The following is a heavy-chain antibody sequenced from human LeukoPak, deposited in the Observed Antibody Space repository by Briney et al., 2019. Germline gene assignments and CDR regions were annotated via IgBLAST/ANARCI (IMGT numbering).Heavy chain of an antibody. V-gene: IGHV3-48*01. D-gene: IGHD3-3*01. Sequence: PGGSLRLSCAASGFTFSSYSMNWVRQAPGKGLEWVSYISSGSSTIYYADSVKGRFTISRDNSKNTLYLQMNSLRAEDTAVYYCAKGYLEWLLYDAFDIWGQGTMVTVSS. CDR1: GFTFSSYS. CDR3: AKGYLEWLLYDAFDI. CDR2: ISSGSSTI. J-gene: IGHJ3*02.